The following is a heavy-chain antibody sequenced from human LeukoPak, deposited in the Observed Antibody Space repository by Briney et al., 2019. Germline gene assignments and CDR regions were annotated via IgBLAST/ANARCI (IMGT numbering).Heavy chain of an antibody. CDR2: IIPIIGRA. J-gene: IGHJ3*02. V-gene: IGHV1-69*05. Sequence: GASVKVSCKASGDTFSSYAINWVRQAPGQGLEWMGGIIPIIGRANYAQKFQGRVTITTDESTSTAYMELSSLRSEDTAVYYCARGMRVLTPVDAFDIWGQGTMVTVSS. D-gene: IGHD4-23*01. CDR1: GDTFSSYA. CDR3: ARGMRVLTPVDAFDI.